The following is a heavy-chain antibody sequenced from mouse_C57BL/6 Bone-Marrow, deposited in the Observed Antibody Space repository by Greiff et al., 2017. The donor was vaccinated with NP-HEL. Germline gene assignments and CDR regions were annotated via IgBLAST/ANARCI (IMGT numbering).Heavy chain of an antibody. CDR1: GFTFSSYA. Sequence: EVKLMESGGGLVKPGGSLKLSCAASGFTFSSYAMSWVRQTPEKRLEWVATISDGGSYTYYPDNVKGRFTISRDNAKNNLYLQMSHLKSEDTAMYYCARDNQKYFDYWGQGTTLTVSS. V-gene: IGHV5-4*01. J-gene: IGHJ2*01. CDR3: ARDNQKYFDY. CDR2: ISDGGSYT.